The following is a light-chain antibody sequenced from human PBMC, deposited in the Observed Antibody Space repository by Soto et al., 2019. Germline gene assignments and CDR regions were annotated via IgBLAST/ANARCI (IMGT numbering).Light chain of an antibody. CDR3: QSYDTHTVV. J-gene: IGLJ2*01. Sequence: NFMLTQPHSVSESPGKTVTISCTRSSGSIGSNSVQWYQQRPGSAPTTVIYEDDQRPSGVPNRFAGSIDRSSNSASLTISGLQTEDEAYYCCQSYDTHTVVFGGGTKLTVL. V-gene: IGLV6-57*04. CDR2: EDD. CDR1: SGSIGSNS.